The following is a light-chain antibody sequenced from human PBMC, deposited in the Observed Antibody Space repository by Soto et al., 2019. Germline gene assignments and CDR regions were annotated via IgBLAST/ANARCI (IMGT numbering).Light chain of an antibody. V-gene: IGLV1-47*02. Sequence: QSVLTQPPSASGTPGQRVTISCSGSSSNIGSNYVYWYLQLPGTAPKLLIYSNNQRPSGVPDRFSGSKSGTSASLAISGLRSEDEADYYCAAWDDSLSGRVFGGGTKVTVL. J-gene: IGLJ3*02. CDR3: AAWDDSLSGRV. CDR2: SNN. CDR1: SSNIGSNY.